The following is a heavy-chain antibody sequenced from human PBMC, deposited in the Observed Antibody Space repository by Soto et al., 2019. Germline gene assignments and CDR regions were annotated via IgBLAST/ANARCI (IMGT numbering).Heavy chain of an antibody. CDR3: ARGTDYDSSGPFDY. V-gene: IGHV3-33*01. Sequence: QVQLVESGGGVVQPGRSLRLSCAASGFTFSSYGMHWVHQAPGKGLEWVAVIWYDGSNKYYADSVKGRFTISRDNSKNTLYLQMNSLRAEDTAVYYCARGTDYDSSGPFDYWGQGTLVTVSS. CDR2: IWYDGSNK. D-gene: IGHD3-22*01. J-gene: IGHJ4*02. CDR1: GFTFSSYG.